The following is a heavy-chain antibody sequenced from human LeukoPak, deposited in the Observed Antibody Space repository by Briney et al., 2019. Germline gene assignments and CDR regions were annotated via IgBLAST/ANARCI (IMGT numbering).Heavy chain of an antibody. V-gene: IGHV3-9*01. CDR3: AKGNYCNNWFDP. CDR1: GFTFDDYA. J-gene: IGHJ5*02. Sequence: PGGSLRLSCAASGFTFDDYAMHWVRQAPGKGLERVSGISWNSGSIGYADSVKGRFTISRDNAKNSLYLQMNSLRAEDTALYYCAKGNYCNNWFDPWGQGTLVTVSS. D-gene: IGHD3-10*01. CDR2: ISWNSGSI.